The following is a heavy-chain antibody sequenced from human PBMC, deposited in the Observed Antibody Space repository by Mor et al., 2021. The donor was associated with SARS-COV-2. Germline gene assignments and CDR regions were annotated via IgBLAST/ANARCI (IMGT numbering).Heavy chain of an antibody. Sequence: AYNGNTNYAQKLQGRVTMTTDTSTSTAYMELRSLRSDDTAVYYCARVELWRIDYWGQGTLVTVSS. CDR3: ARVELWRIDY. D-gene: IGHD3-3*01. CDR2: AYNGNT. V-gene: IGHV1-18*01. J-gene: IGHJ4*02.